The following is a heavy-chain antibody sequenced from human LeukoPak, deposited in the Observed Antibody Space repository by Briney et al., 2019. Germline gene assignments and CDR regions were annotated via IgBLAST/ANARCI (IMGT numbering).Heavy chain of an antibody. D-gene: IGHD3-22*01. J-gene: IGHJ4*02. CDR3: ARPDSSGYLVFGY. CDR2: ISSGSSTI. V-gene: IGHV3-48*01. Sequence: GGSLRLSCAASGFTFSSYHMNWVRQAPGKGLEWVSYISSGSSTIYYADSVKGRFTISRDNAKNSLYLQMNSLRVEDTAVYYCARPDSSGYLVFGYWGQGTLVTVSS. CDR1: GFTFSSYH.